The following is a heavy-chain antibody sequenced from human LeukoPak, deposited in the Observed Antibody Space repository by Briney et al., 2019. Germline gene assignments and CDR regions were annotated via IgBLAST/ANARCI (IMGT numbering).Heavy chain of an antibody. CDR3: AKKGTRLYDSSGYYYKWDAFDI. CDR1: GFTFSSYG. J-gene: IGHJ3*02. CDR2: ISGSGGST. Sequence: GGSLRLSCAASGFTFSSYGMSWVRQAPGKGLEWVSAISGSGGSTYYADSVKGRFTISRDNSKNTLYLQMNSLRAEDTAVYYCAKKGTRLYDSSGYYYKWDAFDIWGQGTMVTVSS. V-gene: IGHV3-23*01. D-gene: IGHD3-22*01.